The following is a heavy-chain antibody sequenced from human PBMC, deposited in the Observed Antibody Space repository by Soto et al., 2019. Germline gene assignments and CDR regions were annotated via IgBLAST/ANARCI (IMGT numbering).Heavy chain of an antibody. CDR1: GFSFNTYA. CDR3: ASYPGIEADGRNY. CDR2: ISSSSSSI. J-gene: IGHJ4*02. D-gene: IGHD6-25*01. Sequence: EVQLVESGGGLIQPGGSLRLSCAASGFSFNTYAMNWVRQAPGKGLEWISYISSSSSSIYYADSVKGRFTLSRDNAKNSLSLQMTSLRAEDPAVYYCASYPGIEADGRNYWGQGTLVTVSS. V-gene: IGHV3-48*04.